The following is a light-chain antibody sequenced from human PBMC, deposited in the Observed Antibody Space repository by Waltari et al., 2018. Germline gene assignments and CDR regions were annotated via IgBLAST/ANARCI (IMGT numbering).Light chain of an antibody. J-gene: IGKJ4*01. V-gene: IGKV1-9*01. CDR2: VAS. CDR1: QDISSY. Sequence: IQLTQSPSSLSASVGDRVTITCRASQDISSYLAWYQQKLGKAPKLLIYVASTLENGVPSRFRGSGSGTNLTLTISSLQPEDFATYYCQQLKSYPLTFGGGTKVEI. CDR3: QQLKSYPLT.